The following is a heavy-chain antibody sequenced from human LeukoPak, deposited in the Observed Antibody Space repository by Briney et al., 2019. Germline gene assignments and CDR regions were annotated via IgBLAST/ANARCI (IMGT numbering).Heavy chain of an antibody. CDR2: ISGVGSTI. CDR1: GFTFSSYS. CDR3: ARGLTTLAP. V-gene: IGHV3-48*01. Sequence: GGSLRLSCAASGFTFSSYSMNWVRQAPGKGLEWVSYISGVGSTIYYADSVKGRFTMSRDNAKNSLYLQMNSLRGEDTAVYYCARGLTTLAPGGQGTLVTVSS. D-gene: IGHD4-23*01. J-gene: IGHJ5*02.